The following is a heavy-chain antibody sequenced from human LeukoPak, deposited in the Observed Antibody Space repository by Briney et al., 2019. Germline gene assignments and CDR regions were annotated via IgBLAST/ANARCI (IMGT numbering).Heavy chain of an antibody. J-gene: IGHJ4*02. CDR2: INNDGSST. V-gene: IGHV3-74*01. Sequence: GGSLRLSCAASGFTFSSYWMHWVRQAPGKGLVWVSRINNDGSSTSYADSVKGRFTISRDNAKNTLYLQMNSLRAEDTAVYYCARVRAYDILTGYYSDTFDYWGQGTLATVSS. CDR1: GFTFSSYW. D-gene: IGHD3-9*01. CDR3: ARVRAYDILTGYYSDTFDY.